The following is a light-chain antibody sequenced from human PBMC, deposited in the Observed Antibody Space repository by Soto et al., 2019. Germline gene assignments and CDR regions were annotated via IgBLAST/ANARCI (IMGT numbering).Light chain of an antibody. CDR2: DVS. V-gene: IGLV2-14*01. J-gene: IGLJ2*01. Sequence: QSVLTQPASVSGSPGQSITISCTGTSSDVGGHNYVSWYQQHPGRAPKLLIYDVSNRPSGVSNRFSGSKSGNTASLTISGLQAEDEADYYCSSYTSTSNVVFGGGTKLTVL. CDR3: SSYTSTSNVV. CDR1: SSDVGGHNY.